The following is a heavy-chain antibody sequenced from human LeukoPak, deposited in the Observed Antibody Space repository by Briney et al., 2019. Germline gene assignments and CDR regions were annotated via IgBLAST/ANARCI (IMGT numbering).Heavy chain of an antibody. CDR3: ARGHYYGSGRGSYYFDY. J-gene: IGHJ4*02. CDR1: AYNFPGYW. V-gene: IGHV5-51*01. Sequence: GESLKISCKASAYNFPGYWIGWVRQMPGKGLEWMGVIYPSDSDTRYSPSFQGQVTISADKSTNTAYLQWSSLNASDTAIYYCARGHYYGSGRGSYYFDYWGQGTLVTVSS. CDR2: IYPSDSDT. D-gene: IGHD3-10*01.